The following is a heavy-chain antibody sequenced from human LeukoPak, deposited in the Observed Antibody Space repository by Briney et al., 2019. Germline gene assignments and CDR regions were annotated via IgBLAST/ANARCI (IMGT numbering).Heavy chain of an antibody. CDR1: GFTFSSYA. D-gene: IGHD6-19*01. CDR3: ARDGRSGWPFDY. Sequence: GGSLRLSCAASGFTFSSYAMHWVRQAPDKGLEWVAVISYDGSNKYYADSMKGRFTISRDNSKNTLYLQMNSLRAEDTAVYYCARDGRSGWPFDYWGQGTLVTVSS. V-gene: IGHV3-30-3*01. J-gene: IGHJ4*02. CDR2: ISYDGSNK.